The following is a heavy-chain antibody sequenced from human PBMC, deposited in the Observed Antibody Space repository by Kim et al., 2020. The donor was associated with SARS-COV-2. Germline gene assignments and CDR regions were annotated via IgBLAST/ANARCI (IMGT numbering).Heavy chain of an antibody. CDR1: GFSFNNFW. J-gene: IGHJ4*02. Sequence: GGSLRLSCEASGFSFNNFWMSWVRQAPGKGLEWVANINQDGSEKKFLDSVKGRFTISRDNAKNSVYLQMNILRVEESAVYYCARDAWSQRGTDGFDYWGQGTLVTVSS. V-gene: IGHV3-7*01. D-gene: IGHD7-27*01. CDR3: ARDAWSQRGTDGFDY. CDR2: INQDGSEK.